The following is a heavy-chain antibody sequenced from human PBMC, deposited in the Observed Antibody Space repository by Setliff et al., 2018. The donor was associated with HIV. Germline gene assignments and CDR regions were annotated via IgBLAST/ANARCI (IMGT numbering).Heavy chain of an antibody. J-gene: IGHJ5*02. CDR1: GFNVSHNY. V-gene: IGHV3-53*01. CDR3: ARGVRWLDP. Sequence: PGGSLRLSCAASGFNVSHNYMTWVRQAPGKGLEWVYIIYGDGRTYYADSVKGRFTISRDDSKNTVYLQMHSLRVEDTAVYYCARGVRWLDPWGQGTLVTVS. CDR2: IYGDGRT. D-gene: IGHD3-10*01.